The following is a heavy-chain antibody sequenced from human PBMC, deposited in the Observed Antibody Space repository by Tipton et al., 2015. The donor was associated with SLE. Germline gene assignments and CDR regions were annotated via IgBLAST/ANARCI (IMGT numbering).Heavy chain of an antibody. CDR3: ARVLVRATDEAFDI. J-gene: IGHJ3*02. CDR1: GLTVSSNY. CDR2: IYNGGST. V-gene: IGHV3-53*05. Sequence: SLRLSCAASGLTVSSNYMSWVRQAPGKGLEWVSVIYNGGSTYYADSGKGLFTISRDNSKNTLYLQMNSLRAEDTAVYYWARVLVRATDEAFDIWGQGTMVTVSS. D-gene: IGHD1-26*01.